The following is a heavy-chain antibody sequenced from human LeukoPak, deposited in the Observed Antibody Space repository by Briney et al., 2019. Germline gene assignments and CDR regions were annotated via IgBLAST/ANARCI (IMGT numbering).Heavy chain of an antibody. J-gene: IGHJ4*02. CDR1: GGSIRTNSYY. D-gene: IGHD1-26*01. CDR3: ARPSGNYHGSYFDY. V-gene: IGHV4-39*01. Sequence: SETLSLTCTVSGGSIRTNSYYWDWIRQPPGKGPEWIGSVYYSGGTYSNPTLKGRVTMSVDASKNQFSLKLSSVTAADTAVYYCARPSGNYHGSYFDYWGQGTLVTVSS. CDR2: VYYSGGT.